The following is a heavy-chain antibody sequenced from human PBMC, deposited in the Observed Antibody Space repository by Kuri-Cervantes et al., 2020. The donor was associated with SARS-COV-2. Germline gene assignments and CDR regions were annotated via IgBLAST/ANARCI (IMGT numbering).Heavy chain of an antibody. J-gene: IGHJ6*03. Sequence: SQTLSLTCGVYGGSFSNFLWDWVRQPPGKGLEWIGEINYSGTTNYNPSLKSRVTISEDPSKSLFSLNLTSVTAADTAMYYCARLRRHNDGWFATGYYMDVWGKGTTVTVSS. CDR1: GGSFSNFL. D-gene: IGHD6-19*01. CDR2: INYSGTT. V-gene: IGHV4-34*01. CDR3: ARLRRHNDGWFATGYYMDV.